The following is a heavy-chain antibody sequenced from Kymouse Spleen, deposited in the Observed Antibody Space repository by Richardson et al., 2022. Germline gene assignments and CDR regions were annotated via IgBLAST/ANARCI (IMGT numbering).Heavy chain of an antibody. CDR1: GFTFSSYW. J-gene: IGHJ6*02. V-gene: IGHV3-74*01. CDR3: AREEAYYDILTGYYYYYYYGMDV. Sequence: EVQLVESGGGLVQPGGSLRLSCAASGFTFSSYWMHWVRQAPGKGLVWVSRINSDGSSTSYADSVKGRFTISRDNAKNTLYLQMNSLRAEDTAVYYCAREEAYYDILTGYYYYYYYGMDVWGQGTTVTVSS. CDR2: INSDGSST. D-gene: IGHD3-9*01.